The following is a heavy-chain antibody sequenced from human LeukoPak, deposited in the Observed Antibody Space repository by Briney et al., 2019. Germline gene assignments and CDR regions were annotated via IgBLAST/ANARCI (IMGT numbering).Heavy chain of an antibody. Sequence: GGSLCFSCAASAFTFSNSWMHWVRQVPGTGQVGFPRFMRVGRSVETSAEFVKVGFTISLDNATNTLYLQMSSLRADDTAVYYCARAGSLPEALGDTFDIWGQGTMSTVSS. J-gene: IGHJ3*02. CDR3: ARAGSLPEALGDTFDI. V-gene: IGHV3-74*01. D-gene: IGHD1-26*01. CDR1: AFTFSNSW. CDR2: FMRVGRSVE.